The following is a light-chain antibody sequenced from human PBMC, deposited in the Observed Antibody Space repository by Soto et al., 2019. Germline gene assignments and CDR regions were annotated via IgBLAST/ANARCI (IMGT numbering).Light chain of an antibody. V-gene: IGKV1-39*01. CDR2: GAS. Sequence: DIQMTQSPSSLSASVGDRVTITCRASQSISRHLNWYQQKPGKAPILLIFGASTLQSGVPTSFSGSGSGTDFTLTISSLQPEDFATYYCQQSYSTPRTVGQGTKVDIK. CDR1: QSISRH. CDR3: QQSYSTPRT. J-gene: IGKJ1*01.